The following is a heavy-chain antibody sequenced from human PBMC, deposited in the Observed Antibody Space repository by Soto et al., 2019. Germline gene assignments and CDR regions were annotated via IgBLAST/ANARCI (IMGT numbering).Heavy chain of an antibody. J-gene: IGHJ4*02. Sequence: VQLVESGGTLVQPGGSLRLSCVASGFTIRSFAMTWVRQPPGKGLEWLSGISGSGDDTYYADSVKGRFSISRDNSKNTVYLQMNSLTDGDTAIYYCAKFDDYWGQGTLVTVSS. CDR1: GFTIRSFA. CDR3: AKFDDY. V-gene: IGHV3-23*04. CDR2: ISGSGDDT. D-gene: IGHD3-10*01.